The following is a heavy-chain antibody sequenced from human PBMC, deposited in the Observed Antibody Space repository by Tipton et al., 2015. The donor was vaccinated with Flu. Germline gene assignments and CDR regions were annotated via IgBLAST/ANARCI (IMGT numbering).Heavy chain of an antibody. J-gene: IGHJ4*02. CDR2: VSNAGGT. CDR3: ARDRRSSTAGDYPVRYFDF. D-gene: IGHD4-17*01. CDR1: GDSVSRYF. Sequence: TLSLTCTVSGDSVSRYFWSWIRQSPTKGLEWIAYVSNAGGTNYSPSFESRATISLDTAKAQFSLTLRSLTAADTAVYYCARDRRSSTAGDYPVRYFDFWGPGTQVAVST. V-gene: IGHV4-59*02.